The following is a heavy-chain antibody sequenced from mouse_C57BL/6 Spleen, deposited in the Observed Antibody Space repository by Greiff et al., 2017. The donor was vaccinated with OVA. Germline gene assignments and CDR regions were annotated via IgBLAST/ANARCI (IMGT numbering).Heavy chain of an antibody. J-gene: IGHJ3*01. CDR3: ARRGNDYDLAY. CDR1: GFTFSSYA. V-gene: IGHV5-4*01. Sequence: EVQGVESGGGLVKPGGSLKLSCAASGFTFSSYAMSWVRQTPEKRLEWVATISDGGSYTYYPDNVKGRFTISRDNAKNNLYLQMSHLKSEDTAMYYCARRGNDYDLAYWGQGTLVTVSA. D-gene: IGHD2-4*01. CDR2: ISDGGSYT.